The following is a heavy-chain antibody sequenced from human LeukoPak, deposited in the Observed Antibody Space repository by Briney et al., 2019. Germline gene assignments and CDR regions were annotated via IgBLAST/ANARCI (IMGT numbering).Heavy chain of an antibody. CDR3: ARGAVTWDFDF. J-gene: IGHJ4*02. Sequence: GGSLRLSCAASGINVTSNYMTWVRQAPGKGLEWVSVLYTSDYTYYADSVKGRFTISRNKSKNTLYLQMDSLRVEDTATYFCARGAVTWDFDFWGQGVLVIVSS. CDR1: GINVTSNY. V-gene: IGHV3-53*01. D-gene: IGHD4-17*01. CDR2: LYTSDYT.